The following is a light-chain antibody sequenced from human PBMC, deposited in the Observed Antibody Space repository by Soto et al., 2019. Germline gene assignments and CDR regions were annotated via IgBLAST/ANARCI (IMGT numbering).Light chain of an antibody. V-gene: IGKV3-15*01. Sequence: EIVMTQSPATLSVSPGERATLSCRASQSVSGNLAWYQQKPGQAPRLLIYAASTRATGIPARFSGSGSGTEFTLTISSLQSEDFAVYYXQQYNNWPPITFGPGTKVDIK. CDR3: QQYNNWPPIT. J-gene: IGKJ3*01. CDR2: AAS. CDR1: QSVSGN.